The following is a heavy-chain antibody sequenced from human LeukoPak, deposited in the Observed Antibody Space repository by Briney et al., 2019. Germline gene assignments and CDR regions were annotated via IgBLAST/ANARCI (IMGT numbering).Heavy chain of an antibody. CDR3: VRVPPGTTIYAY. V-gene: IGHV1-8*01. Sequence: ASVTVSCKAFGYTFTSYHINWVRQATGQGLEWVGWMNPNNSDIGYAQKFQGRVTMTRNTSIGTAYMELSSLRSEDTAIYYCVRVPPGTTIYAYWGQGTLVTVSS. CDR2: MNPNNSDI. J-gene: IGHJ4*02. CDR1: GYTFTSYH. D-gene: IGHD1-14*01.